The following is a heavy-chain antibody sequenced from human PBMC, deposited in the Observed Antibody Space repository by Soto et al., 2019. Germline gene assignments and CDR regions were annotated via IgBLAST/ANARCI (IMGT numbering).Heavy chain of an antibody. CDR2: IIPIFGTA. Sequence: GASVKVSCKASGGTFSSYAISWVRQAPGQGLEWMGGIIPIFGTANYAQKFQGRVTITADESTSTAYMELSSLRSEDTAVYYCASAVRFLEWFVNHYYYGMDVWGQGTTVTVSS. J-gene: IGHJ6*02. CDR1: GGTFSSYA. CDR3: ASAVRFLEWFVNHYYYGMDV. D-gene: IGHD3-3*01. V-gene: IGHV1-69*13.